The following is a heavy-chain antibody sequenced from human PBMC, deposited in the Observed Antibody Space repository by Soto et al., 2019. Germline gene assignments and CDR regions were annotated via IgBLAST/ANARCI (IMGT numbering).Heavy chain of an antibody. CDR2: IYYSGST. CDR3: ARHTTRGELDY. J-gene: IGHJ4*02. V-gene: IGHV4-39*01. D-gene: IGHD2-2*01. CDR1: GGSISISSHY. Sequence: SETLSLTYTVSGGSISISSHYWGWIRQPPGKGLEWIGSIYYSGSTYYNPSLKSRVTISVDTSKNQFSLKLSSVTAADTAVYYCARHTTRGELDYWGQGTLVTVSS.